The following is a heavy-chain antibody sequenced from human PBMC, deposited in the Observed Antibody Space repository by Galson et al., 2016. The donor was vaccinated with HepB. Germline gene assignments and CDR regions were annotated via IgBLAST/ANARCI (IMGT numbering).Heavy chain of an antibody. CDR3: AREWFGSSWYNWFDP. CDR1: GSTFTSYG. D-gene: IGHD2-2*01. Sequence: SVKVSCKAAGSTFTSYGIAWIRQAPRQGLEWMGRVSAYNGKTNYAQRFQDRVTMTTDTFTTTVYMELKSLRLDDTAVYYCAREWFGSSWYNWFDPWGQGTLVTVSS. CDR2: VSAYNGKT. J-gene: IGHJ5*02. V-gene: IGHV1-18*01.